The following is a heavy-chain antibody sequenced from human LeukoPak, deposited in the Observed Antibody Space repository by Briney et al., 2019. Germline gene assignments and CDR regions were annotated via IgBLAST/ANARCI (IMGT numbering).Heavy chain of an antibody. V-gene: IGHV3-66*01. Sequence: GGSLRLSCAASGFTVSSNYMTWVRQAPGKGLEWVSLIYSGDSTYYADSVKGRFTISRDNAKSSLYLQMNSLRDEDTAVYYCATNPHSGNWGWGRGTMVTVSS. D-gene: IGHD7-27*01. CDR1: GFTVSSNY. J-gene: IGHJ3*01. CDR3: ATNPHSGNWG. CDR2: IYSGDST.